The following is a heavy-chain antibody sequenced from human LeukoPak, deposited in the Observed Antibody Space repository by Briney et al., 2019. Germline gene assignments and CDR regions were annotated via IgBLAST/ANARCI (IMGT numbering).Heavy chain of an antibody. CDR2: INGDGSTT. V-gene: IGHV3-74*01. D-gene: IGHD6-6*01. J-gene: IGHJ4*02. CDR3: ARDSSSSSY. Sequence: PGGSLRLSCAASGFTFSNFWMHWVRQVPGKGLVWVSRINGDGSTTTYADSVKGRITISRDNAKNTLYLQMNSLRAEDTAVYYCARDSSSSSYWGQGTLVTVSS. CDR1: GFTFSNFW.